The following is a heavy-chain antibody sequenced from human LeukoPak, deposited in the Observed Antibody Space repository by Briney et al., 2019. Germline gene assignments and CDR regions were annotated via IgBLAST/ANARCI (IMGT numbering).Heavy chain of an antibody. J-gene: IGHJ4*02. Sequence: GGSLRLSCAASGFSFSDYYMSWIRQAPGKGLEWVGKIKEGGSEKYYADSVRGRLTISRDNARNSLYLQINSLRADDTGVFYCTRQIAVAGDYWGQGTLVTVSS. V-gene: IGHV3-7*02. CDR2: IKEGGSEK. CDR1: GFSFSDYY. CDR3: TRQIAVAGDY. D-gene: IGHD6-19*01.